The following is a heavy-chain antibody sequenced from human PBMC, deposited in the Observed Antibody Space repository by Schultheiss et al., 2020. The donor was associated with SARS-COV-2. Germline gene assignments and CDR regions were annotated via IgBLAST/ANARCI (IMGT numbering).Heavy chain of an antibody. Sequence: GGSLRLSCSASGFTFSSYAMHWVRKAPGQGLEYVSAISSNGGSTYYADSVKGRFTISRDNSKNTLYLQMSSLRAEDTAVYYCVKSRYFDWLSPDPWGQGTLVTVSS. CDR2: ISSNGGST. CDR3: VKSRYFDWLSPDP. V-gene: IGHV3-64D*06. J-gene: IGHJ5*02. CDR1: GFTFSSYA. D-gene: IGHD3-9*01.